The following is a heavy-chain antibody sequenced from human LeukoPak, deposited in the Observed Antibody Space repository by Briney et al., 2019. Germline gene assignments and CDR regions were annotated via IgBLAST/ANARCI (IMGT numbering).Heavy chain of an antibody. D-gene: IGHD6-19*01. CDR3: ARNLLRIAVAQRGY. CDR2: ISSSGSSI. Sequence: QAGGSLRLSCAASGFTFSSFEMHWVRQAPGKGLEWLSCISSSGSSIYYADSVKGRFTISRDNAKNSLYLQMNSLRAEDTAVYYCARNLLRIAVAQRGYWGQGTLVTVSS. J-gene: IGHJ4*02. V-gene: IGHV3-48*03. CDR1: GFTFSSFE.